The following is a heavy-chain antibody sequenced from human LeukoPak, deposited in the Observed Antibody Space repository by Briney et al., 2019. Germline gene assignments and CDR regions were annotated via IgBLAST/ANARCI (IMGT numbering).Heavy chain of an antibody. V-gene: IGHV5-51*01. D-gene: IGHD6-19*01. CDR3: ARHQYSSGWYADY. CDR1: GYSFTSYW. Sequence: GESLKISCKASGYSFTSYWIGWVRQLPGKGLEWMGIIYPGDSDTRYSPSFQGQVTISADKSISTAYLQWSSLKASDTAMYYCARHQYSSGWYADYGGQGTLVTVSS. CDR2: IYPGDSDT. J-gene: IGHJ4*02.